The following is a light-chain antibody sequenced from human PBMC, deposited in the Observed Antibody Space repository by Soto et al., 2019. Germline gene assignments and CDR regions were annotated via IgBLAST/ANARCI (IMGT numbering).Light chain of an antibody. J-gene: IGKJ5*01. CDR1: QGVSRK. CDR3: QQRRCWPPIT. Sequence: DIVLTQSTATLSLSPGERATLSCRASQGVSRKLAWYQQIPGQAPRLLIYDASNRATGIPAGFIGSGSGTDFTLTISSLEPEDFAVYYWQQRRCWPPITFGQGTRLEIK. V-gene: IGKV3-11*01. CDR2: DAS.